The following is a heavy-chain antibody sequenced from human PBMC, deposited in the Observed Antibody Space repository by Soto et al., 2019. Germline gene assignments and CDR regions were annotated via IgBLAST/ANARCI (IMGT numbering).Heavy chain of an antibody. CDR2: IYYSGST. CDR3: ARLSSGYTYGCFDY. CDR1: GGSISSSSYY. J-gene: IGHJ4*02. Sequence: ETLSLTCTVSGGSISSSSYYWGWIRQPPGKGLEWIGSIYYSGSTYYNPSLKSRVTISVDTSENRFSLKLSSVTAADTAVYYCARLSSGYTYGCFDYWGQGTLVTVSS. D-gene: IGHD5-18*01. V-gene: IGHV4-39*01.